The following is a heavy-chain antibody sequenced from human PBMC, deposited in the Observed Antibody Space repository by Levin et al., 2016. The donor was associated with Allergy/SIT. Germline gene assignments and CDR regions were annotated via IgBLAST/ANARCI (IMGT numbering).Heavy chain of an antibody. J-gene: IGHJ6*02. CDR3: ARDRVVADMPNYYYGMDV. Sequence: ASVKVSCKASGYTFTSYGISWVRQAPGQGLEWMGWISAYNGNTNYAQKLQGRVTMTTDTSTSTAYMELRSLRSDDTAVYYCARDRVVADMPNYYYGMDVWGQGTTVTVSS. D-gene: IGHD2-15*01. V-gene: IGHV1-18*04. CDR1: GYTFTSYG. CDR2: ISAYNGNT.